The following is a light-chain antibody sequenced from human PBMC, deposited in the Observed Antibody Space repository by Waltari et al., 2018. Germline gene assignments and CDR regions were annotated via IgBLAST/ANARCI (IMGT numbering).Light chain of an antibody. CDR1: KLGDKS. V-gene: IGLV3-1*01. J-gene: IGLJ2*01. CDR3: QAWDSSTAWV. Sequence: SYELTQPPSVSVSPGQTASITCSGDKLGDKSAWWYQQKPGQSPVLVIYQDRKRPSGIPERFSGSNSGNTATLTISGTQAMDEADYYCQAWDSSTAWVFGGGTKLTVL. CDR2: QDR.